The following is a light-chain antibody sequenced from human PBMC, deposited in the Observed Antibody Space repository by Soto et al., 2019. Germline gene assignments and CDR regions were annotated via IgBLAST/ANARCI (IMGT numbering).Light chain of an antibody. J-gene: IGLJ1*01. Sequence: QSVLTQPASVSGSPGQSITISCTGTSSDVGGYNYVSWYQQHPGKAPKLMIYEVSNRPSGVSNRFSGSKSDNTASLTISGLQAEDGADYYCSSYTSSSIDYVFVTGTKLTVL. CDR2: EVS. V-gene: IGLV2-14*01. CDR3: SSYTSSSIDYV. CDR1: SSDVGGYNY.